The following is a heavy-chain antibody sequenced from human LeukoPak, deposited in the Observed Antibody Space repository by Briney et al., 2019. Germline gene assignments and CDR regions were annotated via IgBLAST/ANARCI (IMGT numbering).Heavy chain of an antibody. CDR3: AREGSSWTFDY. J-gene: IGHJ4*02. V-gene: IGHV4-4*07. D-gene: IGHD6-13*01. CDR2: IYTSGST. CDR1: GGSISSYY. Sequence: PSETLSLTCSVSGGSISSYYWGWIRQPAGKGLEWIGRIYTSGSTNYNPSLKSRVTMSVDTSKNQFSLKLSSVTAADTAVYYCAREGSSWTFDYWGQGTLVTVSS.